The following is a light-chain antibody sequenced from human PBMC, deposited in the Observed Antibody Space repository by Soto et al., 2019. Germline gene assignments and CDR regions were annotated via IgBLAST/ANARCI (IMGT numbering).Light chain of an antibody. J-gene: IGKJ2*01. Sequence: EMVLTQSPGTLSLSPGERATLSCRASQSVSSSYLAWYQQKPGQAPRLLIYGASSRATGIPDRFSGSGSGTDFSLTISRLEPEEFAEYYCQQYSSSPPYTFGQGTKLEIK. CDR2: GAS. CDR3: QQYSSSPPYT. V-gene: IGKV3-20*01. CDR1: QSVSSSY.